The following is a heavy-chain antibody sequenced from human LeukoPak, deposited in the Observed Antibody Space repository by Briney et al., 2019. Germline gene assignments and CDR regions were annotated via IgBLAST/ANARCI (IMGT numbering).Heavy chain of an antibody. CDR2: IIPIFGTA. CDR1: GGTFSSYA. CDR3: ATDQAYHYDSSPNIK. J-gene: IGHJ4*02. Sequence: SVKVSCKASGGTFSSYAISWVRQAPGQGLEWMGGIIPIFGTANYAQKFQGRVTITADESTSTAYMELSSLRSEDTAVYYCATDQAYHYDSSPNIKWGQGTLVTVSS. V-gene: IGHV1-69*13. D-gene: IGHD3-22*01.